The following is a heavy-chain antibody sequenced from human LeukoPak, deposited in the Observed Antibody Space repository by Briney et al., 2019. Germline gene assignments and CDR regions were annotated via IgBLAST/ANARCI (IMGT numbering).Heavy chain of an antibody. CDR1: GYSFTSYW. CDR3: ARPYCSGGSCYSPYYFDY. D-gene: IGHD2-15*01. Sequence: PGESLKISCKGSGYSFTSYWIGWVRQMPGKGLEWMGIIYPGDSDTRYSPSFQGQVTISADKSISTAYLQWSSLKASDTAIYYCARPYCSGGSCYSPYYFDYWGQGTLVTVSS. J-gene: IGHJ4*02. CDR2: IYPGDSDT. V-gene: IGHV5-51*01.